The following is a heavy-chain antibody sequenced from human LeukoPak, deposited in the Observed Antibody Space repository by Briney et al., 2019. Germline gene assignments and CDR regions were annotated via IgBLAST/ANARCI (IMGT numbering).Heavy chain of an antibody. CDR1: GGSISSYY. CDR3: ARSGWYYGDYGPLDY. V-gene: IGHV4-59*01. CDR2: IYYSGRT. D-gene: IGHD4-17*01. Sequence: SETLSLTCTVSGGSISSYYWSWIRQPPGKGLEWIGYIYYSGRTSYNPSLKSRVTISVDTSKNQFSLKLTSVTAADTAVYYCARSGWYYGDYGPLDYWGQGTLVTVSS. J-gene: IGHJ4*02.